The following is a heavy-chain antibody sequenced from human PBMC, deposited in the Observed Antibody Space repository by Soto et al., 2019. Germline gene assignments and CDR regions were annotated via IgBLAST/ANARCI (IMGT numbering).Heavy chain of an antibody. CDR2: ISHSGGT. Sequence: QLQLQESGSGLVKPSQTLSLTCAVSGDSISTGGYSWNWIRQPPGKGLEWIGYISHSGGTDYNPSRQRRVTITADSSSSQVSLKLSSVTAADTAVYYCARDSRSGYYLEFWGQGTLVTVSS. CDR3: ARDSRSGYYLEF. CDR1: GDSISTGGYS. J-gene: IGHJ4*02. D-gene: IGHD3-22*01. V-gene: IGHV4-30-2*01.